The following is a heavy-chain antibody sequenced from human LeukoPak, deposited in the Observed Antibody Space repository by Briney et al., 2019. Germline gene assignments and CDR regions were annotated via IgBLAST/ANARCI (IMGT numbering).Heavy chain of an antibody. CDR3: ARQTGPSSTDWFDS. CDR1: GDSISSNGYY. V-gene: IGHV4-39*01. Sequence: SETLSLTCTVSGDSISSNGYYWGWIRQPPGKGLEWFGYTHYSGTTYYNPSLKSGVTMSVDTSKNQFSLKLTSVTASDTAVYYCARQTGPSSTDWFDSWGQGTLVAVSS. J-gene: IGHJ5*01. CDR2: THYSGTT. D-gene: IGHD1-1*01.